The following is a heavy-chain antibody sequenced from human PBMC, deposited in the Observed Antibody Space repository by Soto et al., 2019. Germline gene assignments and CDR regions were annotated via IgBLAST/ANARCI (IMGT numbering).Heavy chain of an antibody. CDR3: ARDLTGEAAAGSYYYYYGMDV. CDR2: INPNSGGT. J-gene: IGHJ6*02. CDR1: GYTFTGYY. D-gene: IGHD6-13*01. V-gene: IGHV1-2*04. Sequence: QVQLVQSGAEVKKPGASVKVSCKASGYTFTGYYMHWVRQAPGQGLEWMGWINPNSGGTNYAQKFQGWVTMARDTSISTAYMELSRLRSDDTAVYYCARDLTGEAAAGSYYYYYGMDVWGQGTTVTVSS.